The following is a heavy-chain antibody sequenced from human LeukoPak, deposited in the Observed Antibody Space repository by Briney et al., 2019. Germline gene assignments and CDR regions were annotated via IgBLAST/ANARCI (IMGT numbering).Heavy chain of an antibody. CDR3: ARDRLEDGYRYGSDY. V-gene: IGHV1-69*05. CDR1: GGTFSSYA. CDR2: IIPIFGTA. D-gene: IGHD5-18*01. Sequence: SVKVSCKASGGTFSSYAISWVRQAPGQGLEWMGRIIPIFGTANYAQKFQGRVTITTDESTSTAYMELSGLRSEDTAVYYFARDRLEDGYRYGSDYWGQGTLVTVSS. J-gene: IGHJ4*02.